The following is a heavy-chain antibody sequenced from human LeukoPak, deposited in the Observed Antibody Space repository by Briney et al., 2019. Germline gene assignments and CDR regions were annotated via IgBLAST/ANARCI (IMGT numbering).Heavy chain of an antibody. Sequence: KXSCXASGYTFTSYDINWVRQATGQGLEWMGWMNPNSGNTGYAQKFQGRVTITRNTSISTAYMELSSLRSEDTAVYYCARVEAYSSSSYYYYYMDVWGKGPRSPSP. D-gene: IGHD6-6*01. CDR2: MNPNSGNT. CDR1: GYTFTSYD. V-gene: IGHV1-8*03. J-gene: IGHJ6*03. CDR3: ARVEAYSSSSYYYYYMDV.